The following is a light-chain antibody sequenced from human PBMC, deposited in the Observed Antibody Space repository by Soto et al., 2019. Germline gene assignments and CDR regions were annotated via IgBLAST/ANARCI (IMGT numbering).Light chain of an antibody. CDR1: QSISTY. Sequence: DIQMTQSPSSLSASVGDRVTITCRASQSISTYLNWYQQKPGRAPKLLIYAASSLPSGVPSRFSGSGSGTDFTLTISSLEPEDFATYYCQQSYSSLYTFGQGTKLENK. J-gene: IGKJ2*01. V-gene: IGKV1-39*01. CDR3: QQSYSSLYT. CDR2: AAS.